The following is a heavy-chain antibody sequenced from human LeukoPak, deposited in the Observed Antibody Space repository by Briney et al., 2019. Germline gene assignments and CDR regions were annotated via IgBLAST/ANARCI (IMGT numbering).Heavy chain of an antibody. J-gene: IGHJ5*02. Sequence: GASVRVSCKASGYTFTIYDIHWVRQATGQGLEWMGWMNPNTGDTASAQKFQARLTITRNTSISTAYMDLGSLRSEDTAVYYCARGRLGQGTNIKNNWFDPWGQGTLVTVSS. CDR3: ARGRLGQGTNIKNNWFDP. V-gene: IGHV1-8*03. CDR1: GYTFTIYD. D-gene: IGHD2-8*01. CDR2: MNPNTGDT.